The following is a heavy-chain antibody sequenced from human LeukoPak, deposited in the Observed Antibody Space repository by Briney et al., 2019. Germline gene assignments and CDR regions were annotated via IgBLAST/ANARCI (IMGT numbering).Heavy chain of an antibody. J-gene: IGHJ4*02. Sequence: SQTLSLTCTVSGGSISSGGYYWSWIRQHPGKGLEWIGYIYYSGSTYYNPSLKSRVTISVDTSKNQFSLKLSSVTAADTAVYYCAILVVAANAYYFDYWGQGTLVTVSS. V-gene: IGHV4-31*03. CDR2: IYYSGST. D-gene: IGHD2-8*02. CDR3: AILVVAANAYYFDY. CDR1: GGSISSGGYY.